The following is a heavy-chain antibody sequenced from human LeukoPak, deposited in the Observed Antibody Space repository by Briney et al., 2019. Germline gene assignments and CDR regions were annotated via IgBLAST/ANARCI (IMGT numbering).Heavy chain of an antibody. J-gene: IGHJ6*02. D-gene: IGHD6-6*01. CDR2: INYSGNS. CDR3: ARDSPSFYYYGMDV. Sequence: SETLSLTCIVSGGSISITTYYWGWMRQPPGKGLEWIGSINYSGNSYYNPSLKSRVTISVDTSKNQFSLKLSSVTAADTAVYYCARDSPSFYYYGMDVWGQGTTVTVSS. CDR1: GGSISITTYY. V-gene: IGHV4-39*07.